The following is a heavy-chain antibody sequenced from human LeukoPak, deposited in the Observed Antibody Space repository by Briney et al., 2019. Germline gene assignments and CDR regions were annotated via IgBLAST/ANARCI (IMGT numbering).Heavy chain of an antibody. Sequence: GSLILSCAASGFTFSDYWMSWVRQTPENGLEWVANIKEDATETYYMDSVKGRFTISRDDAENTLHLQMNSLRPEDTAVYYCARASAPDRAATTAVDNWGQGTLVTVSS. J-gene: IGHJ4*02. CDR1: GFTFSDYW. CDR3: ARASAPDRAATTAVDN. D-gene: IGHD5-12*01. V-gene: IGHV3-7*04. CDR2: IKEDATET.